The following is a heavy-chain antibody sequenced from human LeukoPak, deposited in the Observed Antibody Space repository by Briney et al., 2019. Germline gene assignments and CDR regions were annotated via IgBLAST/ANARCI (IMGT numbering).Heavy chain of an antibody. V-gene: IGHV1-2*02. CDR2: INPNSGGT. CDR1: GYTFTGYY. Sequence: ASVKVSCKTSGYTFTGYYMHWVRQAPRQGLEWMGWINPNSGGTNYAQKFQGRVTMTRDTSISTAYMELSRLRSDDTAVYYCAREVVAAASSDYWGQGTLVTVSS. J-gene: IGHJ4*02. D-gene: IGHD2-15*01. CDR3: AREVVAAASSDY.